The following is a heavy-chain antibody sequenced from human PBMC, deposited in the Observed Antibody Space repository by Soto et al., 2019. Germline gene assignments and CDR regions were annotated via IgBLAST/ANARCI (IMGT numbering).Heavy chain of an antibody. CDR1: GYTFTSYD. CDR3: ARGAVVVVAAWNYYYGMDV. D-gene: IGHD2-15*01. CDR2: MNPNSGNR. V-gene: IGHV1-8*01. J-gene: IGHJ6*02. Sequence: ASVKVSCKASGYTFTSYDINWFRQATGQGLEWVEWMNPNSGNRGYAQKFQGRVTMTGNNSISTAYMELSSLRSEDTAVYYCARGAVVVVAAWNYYYGMDVWGQGTKVAVSS.